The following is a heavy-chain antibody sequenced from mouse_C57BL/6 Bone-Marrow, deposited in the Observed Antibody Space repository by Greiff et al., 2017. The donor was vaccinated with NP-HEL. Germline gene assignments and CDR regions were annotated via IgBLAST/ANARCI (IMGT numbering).Heavy chain of an antibody. J-gene: IGHJ2*01. V-gene: IGHV1-69*01. Sequence: VQLQQPGAELVMPGASVKLSCKASGYTFTSYWMHWVKQRPGQGLEWIGEIDPSDSYTNYNQKFKGKSTLTVDKSSSTAYMQLSSLTSEDSAVYYCARSSSTGTSDYWGQGTTLTVSS. CDR1: GYTFTSYW. CDR3: ARSSSTGTSDY. CDR2: IDPSDSYT. D-gene: IGHD4-1*02.